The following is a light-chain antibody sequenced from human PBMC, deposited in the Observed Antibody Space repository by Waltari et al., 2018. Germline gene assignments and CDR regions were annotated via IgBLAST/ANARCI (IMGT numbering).Light chain of an antibody. CDR3: QHYGSSPPFYT. CDR2: GAS. V-gene: IGKV3-20*01. Sequence: EIVLTQSPGTLSLSPGERATLSCRASQSVISSYLAWYQQRPGQAPRLLSYGASNRATGIPDRFSGSGSGTDFTLTISRLEPEDFAVYYCQHYGSSPPFYTFGQGTKLEIK. CDR1: QSVISSY. J-gene: IGKJ2*01.